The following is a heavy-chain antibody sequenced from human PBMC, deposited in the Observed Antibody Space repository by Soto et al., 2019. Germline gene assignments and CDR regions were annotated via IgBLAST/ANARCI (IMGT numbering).Heavy chain of an antibody. CDR2: IFPGDSDT. D-gene: IGHD6-6*01. J-gene: IGHJ6*02. Sequence: GESLKISCKGSGYTFTSHWIAWVRQMPGKGLEWMGIIFPGDSDTKYSPSFQGQVTISADKSISTAYLQWSSLRASDTAIYYCARPVCIAVRCYFYLALDVWGQGTTVIVSS. CDR3: ARPVCIAVRCYFYLALDV. V-gene: IGHV5-51*01. CDR1: GYTFTSHW.